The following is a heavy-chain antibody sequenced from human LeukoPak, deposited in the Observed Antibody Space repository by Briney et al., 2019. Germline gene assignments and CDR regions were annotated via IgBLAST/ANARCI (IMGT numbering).Heavy chain of an antibody. D-gene: IGHD2-15*01. CDR3: ARQDGGSPDAFDI. CDR1: GYRLNRHW. J-gene: IGHJ3*02. V-gene: IGHV5-10-1*01. CDR2: IDPRDSYS. Sequence: EALKILFNGSGYRLNRHWIGWGRQMPGKGLEWMVRIDPRDSYSNYSPSCQGHVTSSADKSISTANLQWSSLKASDTAMYYCARQDGGSPDAFDIWGQGTMVTVSS.